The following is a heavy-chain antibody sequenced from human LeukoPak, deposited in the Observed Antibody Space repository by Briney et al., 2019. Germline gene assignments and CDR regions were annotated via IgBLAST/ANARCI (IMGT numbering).Heavy chain of an antibody. V-gene: IGHV3-30*02. J-gene: IGHJ4*02. D-gene: IGHD4-17*01. CDR2: IPYRGSDN. Sequence: PWGSLRLSCAASGFTFSTYGMHWVRQAPGKGLEWVAFIPYRGSDNNYAASVKGRFTISRDNSKNMLYLQMNSLRLEDTAVYYCAKDRHGHYALDYCGQGTLVTVSS. CDR1: GFTFSTYG. CDR3: AKDRHGHYALDY.